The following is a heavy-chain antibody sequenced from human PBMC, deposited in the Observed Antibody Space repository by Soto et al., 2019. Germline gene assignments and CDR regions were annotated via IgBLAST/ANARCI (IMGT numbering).Heavy chain of an antibody. CDR3: AREGIIAAAGTIDY. J-gene: IGHJ4*02. Sequence: GGSLRLSCAASGFTFSSYSMNWVRQAPGKGLEWVSYISSSSSTIYYADSVKGRFTISRDNAKNSLYLQMNSLRAEDTAVYYCAREGIIAAAGTIDYSGQATLVTVSS. V-gene: IGHV3-48*01. CDR2: ISSSSSTI. D-gene: IGHD6-13*01. CDR1: GFTFSSYS.